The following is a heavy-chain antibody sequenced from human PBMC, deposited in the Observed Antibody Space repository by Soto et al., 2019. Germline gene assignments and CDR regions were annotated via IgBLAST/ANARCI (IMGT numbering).Heavy chain of an antibody. J-gene: IGHJ6*02. V-gene: IGHV2-5*02. D-gene: IGHD2-21*02. CDR3: IQSRCGGDCLQSYASYYYYGMDV. Sequence: QITLKESGPTLVKPTQTLTLTCTFSAFSLSTGGVGVGWIRQPPGKALEWLALIYWDDDKRYSPSLRSRPTMTKDTPKNQVVLTMTNMDPVDTATYYCIQSRCGGDCLQSYASYYYYGMDVWGQGTTVTVSS. CDR1: AFSLSTGGVG. CDR2: IYWDDDK.